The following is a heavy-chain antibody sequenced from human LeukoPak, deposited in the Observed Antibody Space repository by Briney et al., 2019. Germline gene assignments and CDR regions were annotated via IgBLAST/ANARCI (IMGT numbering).Heavy chain of an antibody. J-gene: IGHJ4*02. V-gene: IGHV3-23*01. CDR3: AKANHHFDY. CDR2: ISASSDVI. Sequence: GGSLRLSCAASGFTFSSYAMTWVRQAPGKGLEWVSAISASSDVIYYADSVKGRFAISRDNSRNTVYLQMNRLRAEDTAMYYCAKANHHFDYWGQGALVTVSS. CDR1: GFTFSSYA.